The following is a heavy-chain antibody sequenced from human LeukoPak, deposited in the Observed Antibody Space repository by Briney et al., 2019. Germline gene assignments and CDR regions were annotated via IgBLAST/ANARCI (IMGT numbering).Heavy chain of an antibody. D-gene: IGHD6-13*01. CDR1: GFTFSSYA. V-gene: IGHV3-23*01. CDR3: AKAPRAAAGTYNGMDV. Sequence: GGSLRLSCAASGFTFSSYAMSWVRQAAGKGLEWVSGTSGSGGRTYYADSVKGRFTISRDNSKNTLYLQMNSLRAEDTAVYYCAKAPRAAAGTYNGMDVWGQGTTVTVSS. J-gene: IGHJ6*02. CDR2: TSGSGGRT.